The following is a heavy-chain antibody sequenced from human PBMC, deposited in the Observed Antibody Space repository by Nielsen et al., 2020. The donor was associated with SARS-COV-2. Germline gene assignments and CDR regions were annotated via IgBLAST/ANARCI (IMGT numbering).Heavy chain of an antibody. CDR2: ITSNGGGT. V-gene: IGHV3-64*01. D-gene: IGHD3-22*01. CDR3: ARHRRDTYYYDSSGYYYVDY. Sequence: WIRQPPGKGLEHVSGITSNGGGTYYANSVKGRFTISRDNSKNTLYLQMNSLRAEDTAVYYCARHRRDTYYYDSSGYYYVDYWGQGTLVTVSS. J-gene: IGHJ4*02.